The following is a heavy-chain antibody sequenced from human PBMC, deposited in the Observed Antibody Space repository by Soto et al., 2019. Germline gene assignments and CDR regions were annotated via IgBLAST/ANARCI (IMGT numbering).Heavy chain of an antibody. J-gene: IGHJ6*03. D-gene: IGHD6-6*01. V-gene: IGHV3-64*01. CDR2: ISSNGVGT. CDR1: GFTLSGYA. CDR3: ARRARPDFYYMDV. Sequence: EVQLAESGGGLAQPGGSLRLSCAASGFTLSGYAMDWVRQAPGKGLEYVSGISSNGVGTYYANSVQDRFTISRDNSKNTVYLQMGSLRPEDMAVYYCARRARPDFYYMDVWGKGTTVTVS.